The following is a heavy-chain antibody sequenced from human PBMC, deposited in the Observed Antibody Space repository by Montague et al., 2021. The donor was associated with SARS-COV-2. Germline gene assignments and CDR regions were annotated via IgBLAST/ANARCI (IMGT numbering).Heavy chain of an antibody. V-gene: IGHV4-39*01. CDR1: GASISSGSYY. Sequence: SETLSLTCTVSGASISSGSYYWGWIRQSPGKGLEWIASIYYSGTTYYNPSVESRVTQSVDRSNNQFSLRLRSVTAADTAVYFCARHCRGNSCYLYDSYYAMDVWGQGTTVTVSS. CDR2: IYYSGTT. CDR3: ARHCRGNSCYLYDSYYAMDV. J-gene: IGHJ6*02. D-gene: IGHD2-15*01.